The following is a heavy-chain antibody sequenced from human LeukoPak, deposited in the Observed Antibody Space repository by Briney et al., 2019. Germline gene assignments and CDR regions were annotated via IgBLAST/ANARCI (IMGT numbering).Heavy chain of an antibody. CDR2: INPNSGGT. Sequence: ASVKVSCKAYGYTFSGYYMHWVRQAPGQGLEWMGWINPNSGGTSYAQKFQGRVTMTRDMSTSTVYMELSSLRSEDTAVYYCARDLAVAGHFDYWGQGTLVTVSS. CDR3: ARDLAVAGHFDY. J-gene: IGHJ4*02. D-gene: IGHD6-19*01. CDR1: GYTFSGYY. V-gene: IGHV1-2*02.